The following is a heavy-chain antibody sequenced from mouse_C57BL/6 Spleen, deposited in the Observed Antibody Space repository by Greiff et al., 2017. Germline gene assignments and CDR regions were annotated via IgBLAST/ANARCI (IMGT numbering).Heavy chain of an antibody. CDR2: ISYSGST. D-gene: IGHD2-3*01. J-gene: IGHJ3*01. CDR3: ARDYDGYPAWFAY. Sequence: DVKLQESGPGMVKPSQSPSLTCTVTGYSITSGYDWHWIRHFPGNKLEWMGYISYSGSTNYNPSLKSRISITHDTSKNHFFLKLNSVTTEDTATYYCARDYDGYPAWFAYWGQGTLVTVSA. V-gene: IGHV3-1*01. CDR1: GYSITSGYD.